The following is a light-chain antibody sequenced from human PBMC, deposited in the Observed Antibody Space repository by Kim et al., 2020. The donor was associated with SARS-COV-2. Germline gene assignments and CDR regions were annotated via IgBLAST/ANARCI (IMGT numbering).Light chain of an antibody. CDR3: QQSEDVPYT. Sequence: SASVGDRVTITCQASQDINNYLNLYQQKTGKAPKLLIQAASKLEAGVPSRFSGGRSGTDFTFIISSLQPEDIGTYYCQQSEDVPYTFGQGTKLEI. J-gene: IGKJ2*01. CDR1: QDINNY. CDR2: AAS. V-gene: IGKV1-33*01.